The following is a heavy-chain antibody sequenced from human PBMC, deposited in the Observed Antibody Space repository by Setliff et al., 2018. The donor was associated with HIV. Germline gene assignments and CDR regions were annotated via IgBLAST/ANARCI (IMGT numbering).Heavy chain of an antibody. CDR3: ARGGGSYERYYYYGMDV. V-gene: IGHV4-59*01. Sequence: PSETLSLTCIVSGASISSDTWSWIRQPPGKGLQWIGFIYNSEITNYNPSLKSRVTISVDTSKNQFSLKLSSVTAADTAVYYCARGGGSYERYYYYGMDVWGQGTTVTVSS. CDR1: GASISSDT. J-gene: IGHJ6*02. CDR2: IYNSEIT. D-gene: IGHD1-26*01.